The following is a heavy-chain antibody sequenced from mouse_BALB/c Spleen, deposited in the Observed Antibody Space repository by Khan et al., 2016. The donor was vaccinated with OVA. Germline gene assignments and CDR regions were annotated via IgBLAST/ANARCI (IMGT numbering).Heavy chain of an antibody. D-gene: IGHD4-1*01. Sequence: EVQLQESGGGLVQPGGSMKLSCVASGITFSNYWMNWVRQSPEKGLEWVAEIRLTSNTYVTHYAESVKGRFTISRDASKSSGYLQMNNVRVEDTGIYYCTPLAGTDFDFWGQGTTLTVSS. CDR1: GITFSNYW. CDR3: TPLAGTDFDF. J-gene: IGHJ2*01. V-gene: IGHV6-6*02. CDR2: IRLTSNTYVT.